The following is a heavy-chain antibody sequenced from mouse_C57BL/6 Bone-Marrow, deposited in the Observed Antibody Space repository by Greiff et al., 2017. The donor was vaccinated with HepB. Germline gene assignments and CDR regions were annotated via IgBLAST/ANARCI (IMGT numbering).Heavy chain of an antibody. CDR3: ARGELRYPAWFAY. CDR1: GYTFTSYW. J-gene: IGHJ3*01. D-gene: IGHD1-1*01. CDR2: IDPSDSYT. Sequence: QVQLQQPGAELVMPGASVKLSCMASGYTFTSYWMHWVKQRPGQGLEWIGEIDPSDSYTNYNQKFKGKSTLTVDKSSSTAYMQLSSLTSEDSAVYYCARGELRYPAWFAYWGQGTLVTVSA. V-gene: IGHV1-69*01.